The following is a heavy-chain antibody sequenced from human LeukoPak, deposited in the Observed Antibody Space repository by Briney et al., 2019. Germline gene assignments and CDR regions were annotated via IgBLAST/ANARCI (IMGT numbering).Heavy chain of an antibody. V-gene: IGHV4-31*03. CDR1: GASISSGGYY. Sequence: SETLSLTCTVSGASISSGGYYWSWIRQHPGKGLEWIGYISYSGSPYYNPSLKSRVTISVDTSRNQFSLKLSSVTAADTVVYYCARGPHCSSTSCYSEYFHHWGQGTLVTVSS. J-gene: IGHJ1*01. CDR2: ISYSGSP. D-gene: IGHD2-2*01. CDR3: ARGPHCSSTSCYSEYFHH.